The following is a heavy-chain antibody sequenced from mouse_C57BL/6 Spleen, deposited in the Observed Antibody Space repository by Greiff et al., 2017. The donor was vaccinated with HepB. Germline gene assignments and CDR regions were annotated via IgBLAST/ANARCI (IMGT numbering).Heavy chain of an antibody. D-gene: IGHD4-1*01. J-gene: IGHJ4*01. CDR2: IHPNSGST. CDR1: GYTFTSYW. CDR3: ARGTGGVPYYYAMDY. Sequence: QVQLQQPGAELVKPGASVKLSCKASGYTFTSYWMHWVKQRPGQGLEWIGMIHPNSGSTNYNEKFKSKATLTVDKSSSTAYMQLSSLTSEDSAVYYCARGTGGVPYYYAMDYWGQGTSVTVSS. V-gene: IGHV1-64*01.